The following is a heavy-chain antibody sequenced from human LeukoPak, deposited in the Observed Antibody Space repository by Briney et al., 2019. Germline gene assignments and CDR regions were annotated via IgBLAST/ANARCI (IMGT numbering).Heavy chain of an antibody. J-gene: IGHJ4*02. Sequence: GGSLRLSCVASGLTFSNHAMHWVRQVPGKGLEWVAVILYDGRNKYYADSVKGRFTISRDNSKNTLYLQMNSLRAEDTAVYYCARGSYYDFWSGYYGADVTENWGQGTLVTVSS. V-gene: IGHV3-30*04. CDR3: ARGSYYDFWSGYYGADVTEN. D-gene: IGHD3-3*01. CDR1: GLTFSNHA. CDR2: ILYDGRNK.